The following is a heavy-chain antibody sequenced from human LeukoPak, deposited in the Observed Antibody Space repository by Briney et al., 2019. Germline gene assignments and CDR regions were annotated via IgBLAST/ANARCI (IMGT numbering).Heavy chain of an antibody. CDR2: IYYSGST. Sequence: SETLSLTCTVSGGSISSSSYYWGWIRQPPGKGLEWIGSIYYSGSTYYNPSLKSRVSISVDTSKNQFSLKLSSVTAADTAVYYCARDKHHPTVTSSRGTKGVFDSWGHGTLVTVSP. CDR3: ARDKHHPTVTSSRGTKGVFDS. CDR1: GGSISSSSYY. D-gene: IGHD4-17*01. V-gene: IGHV4-39*07. J-gene: IGHJ4*01.